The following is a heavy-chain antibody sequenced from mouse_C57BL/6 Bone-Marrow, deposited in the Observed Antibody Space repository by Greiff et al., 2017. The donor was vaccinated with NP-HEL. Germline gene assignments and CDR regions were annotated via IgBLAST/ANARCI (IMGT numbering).Heavy chain of an antibody. D-gene: IGHD1-1*01. CDR3: ARGYYYGSSSSFDY. J-gene: IGHJ2*01. CDR2: INPGSGGT. V-gene: IGHV1-54*01. Sequence: VQLQQSGAELVRPGTSVKVSCKASGYAFTNYLIEWVKQRPGQGLEWIGVINPGSGGTNYNEKFKGKATLTADKSSSTAYMQLSSLTSEDSAVYFCARGYYYGSSSSFDYWGQGTTRTVSS. CDR1: GYAFTNYL.